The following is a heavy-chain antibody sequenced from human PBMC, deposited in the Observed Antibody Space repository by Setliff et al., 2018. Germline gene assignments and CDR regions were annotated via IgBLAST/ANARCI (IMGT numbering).Heavy chain of an antibody. Sequence: ASVKVSCKASGGTFNTYGLSWVRQAPGQGLEWMGGIIPIIGEPNYAQKFQGRVTITADESTSTAYMGLRSLKSEDTAVYYCAREALQRAGLYFFDIWGQGMLVTVSS. CDR3: AREALQRAGLYFFDI. CDR1: GGTFNTYG. D-gene: IGHD3-10*01. J-gene: IGHJ4*02. V-gene: IGHV1-69*13. CDR2: IIPIIGEP.